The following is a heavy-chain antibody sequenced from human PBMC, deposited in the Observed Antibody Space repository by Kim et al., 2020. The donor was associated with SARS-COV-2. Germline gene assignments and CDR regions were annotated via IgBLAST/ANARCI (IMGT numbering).Heavy chain of an antibody. Sequence: AHAVRGRFNISRDNSKNILFLQMHSLRVDDTAVYYCAKDLLYVPGRGYFDSWGQGVLVTVSS. V-gene: IGHV3-23*01. D-gene: IGHD3-10*01. J-gene: IGHJ4*02. CDR3: AKDLLYVPGRGYFDS.